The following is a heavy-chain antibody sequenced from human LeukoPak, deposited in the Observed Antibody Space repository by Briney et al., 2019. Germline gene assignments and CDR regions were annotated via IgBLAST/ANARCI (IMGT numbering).Heavy chain of an antibody. CDR1: GYSFTSHY. D-gene: IGHD1-26*01. J-gene: IGHJ4*02. Sequence: GASVKVSCKASGYSFTSHYMHWVRQAPGQGLEWMGWINPNSGGTNYAQKLQGRVTMTRDTSISTAYMELSRLRSDDTAVYYCARLGIVGATTSDYWGQGTLVTVSS. V-gene: IGHV1-2*02. CDR2: INPNSGGT. CDR3: ARLGIVGATTSDY.